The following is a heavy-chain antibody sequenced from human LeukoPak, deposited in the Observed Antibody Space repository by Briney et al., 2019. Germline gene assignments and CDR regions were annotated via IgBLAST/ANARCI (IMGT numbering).Heavy chain of an antibody. CDR2: IKQDGNEK. D-gene: IGHD1-26*01. V-gene: IGHV3-7*01. CDR3: ARLRGSGSYYGLGY. Sequence: PGGSLRLSCAASGFRFNTYWMSWVRQAPGKGLEWVANIKQDGNEKYYADSVKGRFTISRDNGKNSLDLQMNSLRADDTAVYYCARLRGSGSYYGLGYWGQGTLVTVSS. CDR1: GFRFNTYW. J-gene: IGHJ4*02.